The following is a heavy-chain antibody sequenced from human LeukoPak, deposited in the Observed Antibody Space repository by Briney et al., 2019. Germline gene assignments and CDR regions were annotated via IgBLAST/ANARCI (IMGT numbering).Heavy chain of an antibody. V-gene: IGHV3-30*02. D-gene: IGHD4-17*01. Sequence: GGSLRLSCAASGFTFSSYGMHWVRQAPGKGLEWVAFIRYDGSNKYYADSVKGRFTISRDNSKNTLYLQMNSLRAEDTAVYYCAKDHAAGDYDYYYMDVWGKGTTVTISS. J-gene: IGHJ6*03. CDR3: AKDHAAGDYDYYYMDV. CDR1: GFTFSSYG. CDR2: IRYDGSNK.